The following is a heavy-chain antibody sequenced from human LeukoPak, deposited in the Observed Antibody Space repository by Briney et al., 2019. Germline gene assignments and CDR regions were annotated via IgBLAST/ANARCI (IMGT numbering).Heavy chain of an antibody. CDR2: INQHGTEK. CDR1: GFTFTTYC. Sequence: GGSLSLSCAAAGFTFTTYCMSWVRQLTGKGLEWVANINQHGTEKYYVDSVKGRFTISRDNAKNSLGLQMNSLRVEDTGIYYCVKVAKYYYGSETYYFFEHWGQGTPVTASS. J-gene: IGHJ4*02. D-gene: IGHD3-10*01. CDR3: VKVAKYYYGSETYYFFEH. V-gene: IGHV3-7*01.